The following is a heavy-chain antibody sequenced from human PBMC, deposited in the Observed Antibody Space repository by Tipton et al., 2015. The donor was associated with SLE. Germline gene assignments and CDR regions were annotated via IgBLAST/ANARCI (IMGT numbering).Heavy chain of an antibody. CDR3: AREPRPRGALKGAFDI. J-gene: IGHJ3*02. V-gene: IGHV4-39*07. CDR2: IYYSGST. Sequence: TLSLTCTVSGGSISSYYWGWIRQPPGKGLEWIGSIYYSGSTYYNPSLKSRVTISVDTSKNQFSLKLSSVTAADTAVYYCAREPRPRGALKGAFDIWGQGTMVTVSS. CDR1: GGSISSYY.